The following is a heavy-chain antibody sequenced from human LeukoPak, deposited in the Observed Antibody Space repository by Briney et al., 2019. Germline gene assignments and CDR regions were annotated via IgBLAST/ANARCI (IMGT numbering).Heavy chain of an antibody. V-gene: IGHV1-18*01. CDR2: ISAYNGNT. J-gene: IGHJ4*02. CDR3: ARVQLLLLWFGELLSNPAPDYYFDY. Sequence: ASVKVSCKASGYTFTSYGISWVRQAPGQGLEWMGWISAYNGNTNYAQKLQGRVTMTTDPSTSTAYMELRSLRSDDTAVYYCARVQLLLLWFGELLSNPAPDYYFDYWGQGTLVTVSS. CDR1: GYTFTSYG. D-gene: IGHD3-10*01.